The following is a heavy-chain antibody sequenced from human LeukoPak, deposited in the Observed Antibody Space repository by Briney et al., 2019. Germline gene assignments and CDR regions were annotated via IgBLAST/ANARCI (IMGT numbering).Heavy chain of an antibody. J-gene: IGHJ4*02. CDR1: GGSFSGYY. V-gene: IGHV4-34*01. Sequence: SETLSLTCAVYGGSFSGYYWSWIRQPPGKGLEWIGEINHSGSTNYNSSLKSRVTISVDTSKNQFSLKLSSVTAADTAVYYCARVDYDYVWGSYRLDYWGQGTLVTVSS. CDR3: ARVDYDYVWGSYRLDY. D-gene: IGHD3-16*02. CDR2: INHSGST.